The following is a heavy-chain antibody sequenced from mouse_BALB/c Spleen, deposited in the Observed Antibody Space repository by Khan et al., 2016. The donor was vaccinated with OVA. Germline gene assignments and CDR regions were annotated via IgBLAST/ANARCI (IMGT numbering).Heavy chain of an antibody. CDR3: ARSVYYSGSTFYYFDF. CDR1: GYSITSDYA. D-gene: IGHD1-1*01. CDR2: ISYSGYT. Sequence: EVQLVESGPGLMKPPQSLSLTCTVTGYSITSDYAWNWIRQFPGNKLEWMGYISYSGYTSYNPSLKSRISVTRDTSKNQFFLQLNSVTTEDTATYSCARSVYYSGSTFYYFDFWGQGTTLTVSS. J-gene: IGHJ2*01. V-gene: IGHV3-2*02.